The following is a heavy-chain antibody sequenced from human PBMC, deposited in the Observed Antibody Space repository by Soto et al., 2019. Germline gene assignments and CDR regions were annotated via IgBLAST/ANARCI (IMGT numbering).Heavy chain of an antibody. CDR1: GYSFTSYW. Sequence: GESLKISCKGSGYSFTSYWIGWVRQMPGKGLEWMGIIYPGDSDTRYSPSFQGQVTISADKSISTAYLQWSSLKASDTAMYYCARHISAAAGDYYGMDVWGQGTTVTVSS. V-gene: IGHV5-51*01. CDR3: ARHISAAAGDYYGMDV. J-gene: IGHJ6*02. CDR2: IYPGDSDT. D-gene: IGHD6-13*01.